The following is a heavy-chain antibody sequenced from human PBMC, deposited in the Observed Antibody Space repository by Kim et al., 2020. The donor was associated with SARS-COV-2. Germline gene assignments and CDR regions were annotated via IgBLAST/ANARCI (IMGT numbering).Heavy chain of an antibody. V-gene: IGHV3-49*03. CDR3: TRDGDRSSWPFYYYYYGMDV. D-gene: IGHD6-13*01. J-gene: IGHJ6*02. CDR2: IRSKAYGGTT. CDR1: GFTFGDYA. Sequence: GGSLRLSCTASGFTFGDYAMSWFRQAPGKGLEWVGFIRSKAYGGTTEYAASVKGRLTISRDDSKSIAYLQMNSLKTEDTAVYYCTRDGDRSSWPFYYYYYGMDVWGQGTTLTVSS.